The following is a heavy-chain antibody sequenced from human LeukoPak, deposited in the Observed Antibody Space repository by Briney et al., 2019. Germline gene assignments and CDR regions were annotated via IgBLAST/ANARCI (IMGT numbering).Heavy chain of an antibody. Sequence: SETLSLTCTVSGGSISSNYWSWIRQPAGKGLEWIGRIYTSGSTNYNPSLKSRVTMSVDTSKNQFSLKLSSVTAADTAVYYCARDFNLPDSGSYFNWFDPWGQGTLVTVSS. CDR3: ARDFNLPDSGSYFNWFDP. V-gene: IGHV4-4*07. J-gene: IGHJ5*02. D-gene: IGHD1-26*01. CDR1: GGSISSNY. CDR2: IYTSGST.